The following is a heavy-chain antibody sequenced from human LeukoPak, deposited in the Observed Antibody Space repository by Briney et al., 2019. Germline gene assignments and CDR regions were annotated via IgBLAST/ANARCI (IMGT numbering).Heavy chain of an antibody. CDR3: TRGLLPGY. CDR2: IRSNPYGGAT. CDR1: GFTYVDYA. J-gene: IGHJ4*02. Sequence: GGPLRLSCTASGFTYVDYAMPWVPQAPGEGVEWVGFIRSNPYGGATEYAASVKGRFTISRDDSTSIAYLQMNSLKTEDTAVYYCTRGLLPGYWGQGTLVTVSS. V-gene: IGHV3-49*04. D-gene: IGHD2/OR15-2a*01.